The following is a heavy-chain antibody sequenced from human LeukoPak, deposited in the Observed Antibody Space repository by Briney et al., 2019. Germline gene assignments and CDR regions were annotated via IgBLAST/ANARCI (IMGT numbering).Heavy chain of an antibody. CDR2: ISSSGSTM. J-gene: IGHJ4*02. D-gene: IGHD6-13*01. Sequence: GGSLRLSCTASGFTFSNYGLNWVRQAPGKGLEWVSYISSSGSTMYYADSVKGRFTISRDNAKNSLFLLMNSLRAEDTAVYYCARVSMLVYFDYWGQGTLVTVSS. V-gene: IGHV3-48*04. CDR1: GFTFSNYG. CDR3: ARVSMLVYFDY.